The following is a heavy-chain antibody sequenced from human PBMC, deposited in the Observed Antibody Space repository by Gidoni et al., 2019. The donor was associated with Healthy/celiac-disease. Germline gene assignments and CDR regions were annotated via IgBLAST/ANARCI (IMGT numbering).Heavy chain of an antibody. CDR3: ARVLEIGVGAPVDY. D-gene: IGHD1-26*01. J-gene: IGHJ4*02. Sequence: QVQLVQSGAEVKKPGASVKVSCKASGYTFTSYDINWVRQATGQGLEWMGWMKPNSGNTGYAQKFQGRVTMTRNTSISTAYMELSSLRSEDTAVYYCARVLEIGVGAPVDYWGQGTLVTVSS. CDR2: MKPNSGNT. V-gene: IGHV1-8*01. CDR1: GYTFTSYD.